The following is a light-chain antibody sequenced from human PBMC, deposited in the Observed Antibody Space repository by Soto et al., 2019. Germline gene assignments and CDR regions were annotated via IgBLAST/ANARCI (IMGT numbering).Light chain of an antibody. CDR3: QQYGSSPRT. CDR2: GAS. Sequence: EIVLTQSPGTLSLSPGERATLSCRASQTVSNNYLAWYQQKPGQAPSLLIYGASSRATGIPNRFSGSGSGTDFTLTIASLDPEDFAVYYCQQYGSSPRTFGQGTKVDIK. J-gene: IGKJ1*01. V-gene: IGKV3-20*01. CDR1: QTVSNNY.